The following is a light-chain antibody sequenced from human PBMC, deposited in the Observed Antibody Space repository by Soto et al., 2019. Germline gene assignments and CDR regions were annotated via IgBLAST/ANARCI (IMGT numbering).Light chain of an antibody. J-gene: IGKJ1*01. CDR3: QQYNDNSWT. Sequence: DIQMTQSPSTLSASVGDSVSINCRASQSISAWLAWYQQKPGKAPRLLIYKASTLEIGVPSRFSGSGSGTEFTLTISSLQPDDVAIYYCQQYNDNSWTFGQGTKVDLK. V-gene: IGKV1-5*03. CDR1: QSISAW. CDR2: KAS.